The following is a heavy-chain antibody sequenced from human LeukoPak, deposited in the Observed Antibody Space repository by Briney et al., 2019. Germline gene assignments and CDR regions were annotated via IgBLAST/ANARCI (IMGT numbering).Heavy chain of an antibody. CDR2: INPNSGGT. Sequence: ASVKVSCKASGYAFTGYYMHWVRQAPGQGLEWMGWINPNSGGTNYAQKLQGRVTMTTDTSTSTAYMELRSLRSDDTAVYYCARVNFPGSYSPGGAFDYWGQGTLVTVSS. D-gene: IGHD1-26*01. CDR3: ARVNFPGSYSPGGAFDY. V-gene: IGHV1-2*02. CDR1: GYAFTGYY. J-gene: IGHJ4*02.